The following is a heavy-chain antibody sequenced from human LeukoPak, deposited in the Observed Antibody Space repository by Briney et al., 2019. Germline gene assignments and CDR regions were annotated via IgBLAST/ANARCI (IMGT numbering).Heavy chain of an antibody. Sequence: ASVKVSCKASVYTFTGYYMHWVRQAPGQGLEWMGWINPDSGGTKYAQKFQGRVSMTRDTSSSTAYMELSRLRSDDTAVYYCARAHDFWSGFYPVDYWGQGTLVTVSS. CDR2: INPDSGGT. CDR1: VYTFTGYY. D-gene: IGHD3-3*01. V-gene: IGHV1-2*02. J-gene: IGHJ4*02. CDR3: ARAHDFWSGFYPVDY.